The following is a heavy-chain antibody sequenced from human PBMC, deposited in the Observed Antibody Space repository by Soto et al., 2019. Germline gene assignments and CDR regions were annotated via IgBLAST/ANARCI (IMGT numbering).Heavy chain of an antibody. J-gene: IGHJ4*02. CDR3: PSDFWTGYLLFDF. Sequence: SETLSLTCNVSGSSISSAYYWGWVRQPPGRGLGWIGSVFHRGTTYYNPSLMSRVTISLDTSKNQFSLKLSSVTAADTAVYYCPSDFWTGYLLFDFWGQGALVTVSS. D-gene: IGHD3-3*01. V-gene: IGHV4-38-2*02. CDR2: VFHRGTT. CDR1: GSSISSAYY.